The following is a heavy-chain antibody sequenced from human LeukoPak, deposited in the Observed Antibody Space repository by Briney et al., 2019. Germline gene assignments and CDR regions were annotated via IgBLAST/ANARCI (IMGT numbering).Heavy chain of an antibody. Sequence: SETLSLTCAVYGGSFSGYYLSWIRQPPGKGLEWIGEINHSGSTNYNPSLKSRVTISVDTSKNQFSLKLSSVTAADTAVYYCARGQITMVRGVIITLYFDYWGQGTLVTVSS. CDR2: INHSGST. D-gene: IGHD3-10*01. CDR3: ARGQITMVRGVIITLYFDY. V-gene: IGHV4-34*01. CDR1: GGSFSGYY. J-gene: IGHJ4*02.